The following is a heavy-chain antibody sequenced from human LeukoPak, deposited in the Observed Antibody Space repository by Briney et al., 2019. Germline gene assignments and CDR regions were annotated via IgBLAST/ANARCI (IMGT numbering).Heavy chain of an antibody. D-gene: IGHD4-17*01. J-gene: IGHJ4*02. Sequence: GGSLRLSCAASGFTFSTYTMNWVRQAPGKGLXWVSSISYTSSYIYYADSVKGRFTISRDNAKNSLYLQMNSLRAEDTAVYYCARGSYGDFDYWGQGTLVTVSS. V-gene: IGHV3-21*01. CDR2: ISYTSSYI. CDR1: GFTFSTYT. CDR3: ARGSYGDFDY.